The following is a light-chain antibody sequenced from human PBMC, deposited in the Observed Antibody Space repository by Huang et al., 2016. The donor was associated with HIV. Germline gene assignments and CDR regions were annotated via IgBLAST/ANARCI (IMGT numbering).Light chain of an antibody. CDR1: QSVDTY. Sequence: EIMSTQSPATLSLSPGKRATLSCRARQSVDTYLAWYQQNPGQAPRLLIYDASYRATGIPVRCRGSGCGTNFTLTSSRLETEDFAVYYCQERYNWPRFTFGPGTKVDIK. CDR2: DAS. J-gene: IGKJ3*01. CDR3: QERYNWPRFT. V-gene: IGKV3-11*01.